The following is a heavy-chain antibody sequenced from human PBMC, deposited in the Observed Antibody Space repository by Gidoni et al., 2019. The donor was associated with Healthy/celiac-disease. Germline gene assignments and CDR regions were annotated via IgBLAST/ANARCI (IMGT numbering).Heavy chain of an antibody. D-gene: IGHD4-17*01. V-gene: IGHV4-31*03. Sequence: QVQLQASGPGLVKPSQTLSLTCTVSGYSISSGCYYWSCIRPHPGKRLEWIGYIHYSGSTYYNPSRKSRVTISVDTSKNKFSLKLSSVTAADTAVYYCARGRSYGDYGYYYYYGMDVWGQGTTVTVSS. CDR3: ARGRSYGDYGYYYYYGMDV. CDR2: IHYSGST. J-gene: IGHJ6*02. CDR1: GYSISSGCYY.